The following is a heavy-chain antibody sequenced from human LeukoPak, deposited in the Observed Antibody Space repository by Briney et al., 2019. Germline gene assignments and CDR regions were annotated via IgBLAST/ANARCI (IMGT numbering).Heavy chain of an antibody. CDR1: GFTFSSYS. V-gene: IGHV3-48*01. Sequence: GGSLRLSCAASGFTFSSYSMNWVRQAPGKGLEWVSYISSSSSTIYYADSVKGRFTVSRDNAKNSLYLQMNSLRAEDTAVYYCARRISGGDAFDIWGQGTMVTVSS. CDR3: ARRISGGDAFDI. CDR2: ISSSSSTI. J-gene: IGHJ3*02. D-gene: IGHD2-15*01.